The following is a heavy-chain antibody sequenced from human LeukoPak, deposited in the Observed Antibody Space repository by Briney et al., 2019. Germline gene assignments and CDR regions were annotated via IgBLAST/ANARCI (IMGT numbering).Heavy chain of an antibody. CDR2: IYYSGST. V-gene: IGHV4-31*03. CDR3: ARESSTVKSPYFDY. CDR1: GGSISSGGYY. Sequence: SQTLSLTCTVSGGSISSGGYYWSWIRQHPGKGLEWIGYIYYSGSTYYNPSLKSRVTISVDTSKNQFSLKLSSVTAADTAVYYCARESSTVKSPYFDYWGQGTLVTVSS. J-gene: IGHJ4*02. D-gene: IGHD4-17*01.